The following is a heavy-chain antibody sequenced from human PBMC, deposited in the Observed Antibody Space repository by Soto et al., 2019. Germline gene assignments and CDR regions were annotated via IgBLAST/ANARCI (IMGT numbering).Heavy chain of an antibody. CDR1: GYTFTGYY. D-gene: IGHD3-10*01. J-gene: IGHJ5*02. CDR2: INPNSGGT. Sequence: ASVKVSCKASGYTFTGYYMHWVRQAPGQGLEWMGWINPNSGGTNYAQKFQGWVTMTRDTSISTAYMELSRLRSDDTAVYYCARHPRNIGFGELGSLDNWFDPWAREPGSPSPQ. V-gene: IGHV1-2*04. CDR3: ARHPRNIGFGELGSLDNWFDP.